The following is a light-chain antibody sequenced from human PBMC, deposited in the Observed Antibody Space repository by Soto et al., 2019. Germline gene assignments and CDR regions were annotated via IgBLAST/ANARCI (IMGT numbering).Light chain of an antibody. CDR1: QSISNS. V-gene: IGKV1-39*01. J-gene: IGKJ1*01. Sequence: DIQLTQSPSSLSASVGDRVTITCRASQSISNSLNWYQQKPGKAPNLLIYGTSDLQSGVPSRFSGSGSGTEFTLTISSLQRDDFATYYCQQRHSSSWTFDQGTKVEIK. CDR2: GTS. CDR3: QQRHSSSWT.